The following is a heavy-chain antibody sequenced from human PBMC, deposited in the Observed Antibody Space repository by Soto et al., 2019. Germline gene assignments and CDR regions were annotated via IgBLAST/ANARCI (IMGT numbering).Heavy chain of an antibody. V-gene: IGHV1-69*13. CDR3: AIAARYYYYYYGMDV. CDR1: GGTFSSYA. CDR2: IIPIFGTA. D-gene: IGHD6-6*01. Sequence: SVKVSCKASGGTFSSYAISWVRQAPGQGLEWMGGIIPIFGTANYAQKFQGRVTITADASTSTAYMELSSVRSEATAVYSCAIAARYYYYYYGMDVWGQGTTVTVSS. J-gene: IGHJ6*02.